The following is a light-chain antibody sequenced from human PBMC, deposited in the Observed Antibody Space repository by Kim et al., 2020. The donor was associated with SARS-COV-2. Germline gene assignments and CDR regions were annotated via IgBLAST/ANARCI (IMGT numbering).Light chain of an antibody. V-gene: IGKV3D-7*01. CDR2: GAS. J-gene: IGKJ4*01. CDR3: QQDYNLLT. CDR1: QSVSSSY. Sequence: PGERVTLSCRASQSVSSSYLTWYQQKPGQAPRLLIYGASTRATGIPARFSGSGSGTDFTLTISSLQPEDFAVYYCQQDYNLLTFGGGTKVDIK.